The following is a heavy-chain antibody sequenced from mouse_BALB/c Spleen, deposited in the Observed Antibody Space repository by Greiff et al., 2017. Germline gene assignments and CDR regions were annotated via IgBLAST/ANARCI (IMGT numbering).Heavy chain of an antibody. J-gene: IGHJ1*01. Sequence: DVQLQESGPGLVKPSQSLSLTCSVSGYSITSGYYWNWIRKFPGNKLEWMGYISYDGSNNYNPSLKNRITITRDTSKNQFFLKLNSGTTEDTATYYCARAVLRLGYFDFWGAGTTVTVSA. CDR2: ISYDGSN. CDR3: ARAVLRLGYFDF. V-gene: IGHV3-6*02. D-gene: IGHD1-2*01. CDR1: GYSITSGYY.